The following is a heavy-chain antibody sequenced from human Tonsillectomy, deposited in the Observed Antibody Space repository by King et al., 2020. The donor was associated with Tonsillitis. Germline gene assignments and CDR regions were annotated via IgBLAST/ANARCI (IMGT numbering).Heavy chain of an antibody. CDR1: GYSISSGYY. J-gene: IGHJ6*02. CDR3: ARENDILTVDYPRNNYSGMDV. D-gene: IGHD3-9*01. CDR2: IYHSGTT. Sequence: QLQESGPGLVKPSETLSLTCAVSGYSISSGYYWGWIRQPPGKGLEWIGSIYHSGTTHYNPSLKSRVTISVDTSKNQFSLNLSSVTAADTAVYYCARENDILTVDYPRNNYSGMDVWGQGTTVTVSS. V-gene: IGHV4-38-2*02.